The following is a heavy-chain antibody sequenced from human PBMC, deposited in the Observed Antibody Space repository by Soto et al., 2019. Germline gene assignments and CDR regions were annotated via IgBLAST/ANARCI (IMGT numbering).Heavy chain of an antibody. Sequence: GGSLRLSCAASGFTFSSYSMYWVRQAPGKGLEWVSYIHPGGQIIFYADSVKGRFTISRDNAKNSVYLQMNNLRAEDTAVYYCARRGSSWGQGTMVTVSS. V-gene: IGHV3-48*01. CDR3: ARRGSS. D-gene: IGHD2-2*01. J-gene: IGHJ3*01. CDR2: IHPGGQII. CDR1: GFTFSSYS.